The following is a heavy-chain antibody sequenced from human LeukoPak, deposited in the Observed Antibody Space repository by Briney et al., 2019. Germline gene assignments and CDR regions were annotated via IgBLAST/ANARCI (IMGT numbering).Heavy chain of an antibody. Sequence: GGSLRLSCAASGFTFSSYDMHWVRQATGKGLEWVSAIGTAGDTYYPGSVKGRFTISRENAKNSLYLQMNSLRAGDTAVYYCAGGINYYDSSAYYFDYWGQGTLVTVSS. CDR3: AGGINYYDSSAYYFDY. CDR1: GFTFSSYD. D-gene: IGHD3-22*01. CDR2: IGTAGDT. V-gene: IGHV3-13*01. J-gene: IGHJ4*02.